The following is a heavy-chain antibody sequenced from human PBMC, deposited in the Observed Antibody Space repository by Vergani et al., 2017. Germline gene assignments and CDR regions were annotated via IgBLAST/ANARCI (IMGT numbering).Heavy chain of an antibody. Sequence: EVQLLESGGNLIQPGGSLRLSCGASGFTFSSYAMTWVRLAPGKGLQWVSAISGSGGNTFYTDSVKGRFTISRDNSKDTLYLQMNSLRPEDSALYYCAREGGDCSSTTCYGTLDWYFDLWGRGTLVTVSS. J-gene: IGHJ2*01. D-gene: IGHD2-2*01. CDR2: ISGSGGNT. CDR1: GFTFSSYA. V-gene: IGHV3-23*01. CDR3: AREGGDCSSTTCYGTLDWYFDL.